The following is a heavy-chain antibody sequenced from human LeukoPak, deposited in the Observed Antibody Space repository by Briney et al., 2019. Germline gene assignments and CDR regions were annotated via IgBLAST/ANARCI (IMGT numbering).Heavy chain of an antibody. J-gene: IGHJ4*02. CDR3: ARDDLDGDYYDSSGYGY. D-gene: IGHD3-22*01. CDR1: GFTFSSYW. CDR2: INSDGSST. V-gene: IGHV3-74*01. Sequence: GGSLRLSCAASGFTFSSYWMHWVRQAPGKGLVWVSRINSDGSSTSYADSVKGRFTISRDNAKNTLYLQMNSLRAEDTAVYYCARDDLDGDYYDSSGYGYWGQGTLVTVSS.